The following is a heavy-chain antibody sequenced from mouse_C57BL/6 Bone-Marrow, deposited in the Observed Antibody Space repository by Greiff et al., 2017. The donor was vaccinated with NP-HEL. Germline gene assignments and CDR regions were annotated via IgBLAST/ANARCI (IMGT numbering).Heavy chain of an antibody. CDR3: VSTAGAMDY. V-gene: IGHV10-1*01. J-gene: IGHJ4*01. CDR2: IRSKSNNYAT. Sequence: EVQRVESGGGLVQPKGSLKLSCAASGFSFNTYAMNWVRQAPGKGLEWVARIRSKSNNYATYYADSVKDRFTISRDDSESMLYLQMNNLKTEDTAMYYCVSTAGAMDYWGQGTSVTVSS. CDR1: GFSFNTYA. D-gene: IGHD3-1*01.